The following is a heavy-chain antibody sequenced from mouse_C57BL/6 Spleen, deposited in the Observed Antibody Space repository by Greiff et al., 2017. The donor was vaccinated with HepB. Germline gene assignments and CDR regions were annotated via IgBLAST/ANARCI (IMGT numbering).Heavy chain of an antibody. CDR2: INPNNGGT. CDR1: GYTFTDYY. Sequence: EVQLQQSGPELVKPGASVKISCKASGYTFTDYYMNWVKQSHGKSLEWIGDINPNNGGTSYNQKFKGKATLTVDKSSSTAYMELRSLTSEDSAVYYCARLHYNWYFDVWGTGTTVTVSS. J-gene: IGHJ1*03. CDR3: ARLHYNWYFDV. V-gene: IGHV1-26*01. D-gene: IGHD1-1*01.